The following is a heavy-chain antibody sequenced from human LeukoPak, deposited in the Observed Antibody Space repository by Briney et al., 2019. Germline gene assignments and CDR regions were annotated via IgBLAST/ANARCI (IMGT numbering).Heavy chain of an antibody. CDR3: ARWATYSYGYYYNYGMDV. CDR1: GFTFSSYS. D-gene: IGHD5-18*01. V-gene: IGHV3-21*01. Sequence: KTGGSLRLSCAASGFTFSSYSMNWVRQAPGKGLEWVSSISSSSSYIYYADSVKGRFTISRDNAKNSLYLQMNSLRAEDTAVYYCARWATYSYGYYYNYGMDVWGQGTTVTVSS. CDR2: ISSSSSYI. J-gene: IGHJ6*02.